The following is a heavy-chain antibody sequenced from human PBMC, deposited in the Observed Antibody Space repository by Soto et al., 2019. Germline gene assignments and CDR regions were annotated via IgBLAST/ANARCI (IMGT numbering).Heavy chain of an antibody. CDR3: AKDRTMARGIRAFDI. J-gene: IGHJ3*02. CDR1: GFAVGNYP. D-gene: IGHD3-10*01. CDR2: ISGSGGMT. V-gene: IGHV3-23*01. Sequence: LRLSCVASGFAVGNYPMAWVRQTPWKGLQWISTISGSGGMTDYEDSVRGRFTVSIDHSKDTVHLQMTSLRADDTAVYYCAKDRTMARGIRAFDIWGQGTTVTVSS.